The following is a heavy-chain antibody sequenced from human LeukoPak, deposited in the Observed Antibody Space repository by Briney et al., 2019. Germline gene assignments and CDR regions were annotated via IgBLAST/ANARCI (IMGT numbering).Heavy chain of an antibody. CDR2: IIPIFGTA. CDR1: GGTFSSYA. V-gene: IGHV1-69*05. Sequence: SVKVSCKASGGTFSSYAISWVRQAPGQGLEWMGGIIPIFGTANYAQKFQGRVTITTDESTSTAYMELSSLRSEDTAVYYCAREPTMTTVTTGPSSEYFQHWGQATLVTVSS. D-gene: IGHD4-11*01. J-gene: IGHJ1*01. CDR3: AREPTMTTVTTGPSSEYFQH.